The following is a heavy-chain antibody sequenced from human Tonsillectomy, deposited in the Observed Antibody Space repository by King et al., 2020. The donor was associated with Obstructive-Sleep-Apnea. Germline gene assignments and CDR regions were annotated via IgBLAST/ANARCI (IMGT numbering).Heavy chain of an antibody. CDR1: GFTFSSYG. Sequence: VQLVESGGGVVQPGRSLRLSCAASGFTFSSYGMHWVRQAPGKGLEWVAVIWYDGSNKYYADSVKGRFTISRDNSKNTLYLQMNSLRAEDTAVYYCARDEGVLTAVYGYWGQGTLVTVSS. CDR2: IWYDGSNK. J-gene: IGHJ4*02. CDR3: ARDEGVLTAVYGY. D-gene: IGHD4/OR15-4a*01. V-gene: IGHV3-33*01.